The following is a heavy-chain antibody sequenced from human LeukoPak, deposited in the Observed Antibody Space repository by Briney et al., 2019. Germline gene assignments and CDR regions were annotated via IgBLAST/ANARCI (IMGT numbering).Heavy chain of an antibody. J-gene: IGHJ4*02. V-gene: IGHV3-48*01. Sequence: GGSPRLSCAASGFTFSSYSMNWVRQAPGKGLEWVSYISSSSSTTYHADSVKGRFTISRDNAKNSLYLQMNSLRAEDTAVYYCASEGIAAAGTVDYWGQGTLVTVSS. CDR1: GFTFSSYS. D-gene: IGHD6-13*01. CDR2: ISSSSSTT. CDR3: ASEGIAAAGTVDY.